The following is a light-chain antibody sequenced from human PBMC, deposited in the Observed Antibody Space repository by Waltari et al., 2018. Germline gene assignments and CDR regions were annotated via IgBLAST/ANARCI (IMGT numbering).Light chain of an antibody. J-gene: IGLJ3*02. CDR1: SSDVGNYHY. CDR2: DVS. Sequence: QSALTQPASVSGSPGQSITISCTGTSSDVGNYHYVSWYQQHPDKAPKLMIYDVSKRPSGVSNRFSGSKSGNTASLTISGLQAEDEADYYCSSYTTSSTWVFGGGTKLTVL. V-gene: IGLV2-14*01. CDR3: SSYTTSSTWV.